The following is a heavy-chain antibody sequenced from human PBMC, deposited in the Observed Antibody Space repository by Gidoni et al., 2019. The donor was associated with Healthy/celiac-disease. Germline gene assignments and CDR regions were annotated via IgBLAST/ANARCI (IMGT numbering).Heavy chain of an antibody. V-gene: IGHV3-23*01. CDR2: ISGSGGST. CDR1: GFTFSSYA. J-gene: IGHJ4*02. Sequence: EVQLLESGGGLVQPGGSLRLSCAASGFTFSSYAMSWVRQAPGKGLEGFSAISGSGGSTYYADSVKGRFTISRDNSKNTLYLQMNSLRAEDTAVYYCAKASPHYYGSGSYYLYYFDYWGQGTLVTVSS. CDR3: AKASPHYYGSGSYYLYYFDY. D-gene: IGHD3-10*01.